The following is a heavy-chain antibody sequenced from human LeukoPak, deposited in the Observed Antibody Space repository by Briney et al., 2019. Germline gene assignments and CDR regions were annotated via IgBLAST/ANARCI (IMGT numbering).Heavy chain of an antibody. J-gene: IGHJ6*04. D-gene: IGHD2-2*02. CDR2: INQDGTKE. CDR1: GFPFRKDW. CDR3: ARGPYCSSTSCYKYYYGMDV. V-gene: IGHV3-7*01. Sequence: PGGSLRLSCIASGFPFRKDWMTWVRQAPGKGLEWVANINQDGTKEYYVDSVKGRFTISRDNAKNSLYLQMNSLRAEDTAVYYCARGPYCSSTSCYKYYYGMDVWGKGTTVTVSS.